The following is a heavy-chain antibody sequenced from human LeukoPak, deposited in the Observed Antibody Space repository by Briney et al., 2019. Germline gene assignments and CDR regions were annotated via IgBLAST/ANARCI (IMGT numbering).Heavy chain of an antibody. CDR3: ASADIVVVLAVRRFDP. V-gene: IGHV1-2*02. CDR1: GYTFTGYY. Sequence: ASVKVSCKASGYTFTGYYMHWVRQAPGQGLEWMGWINPNSGGTNYAQKFQGRVTMTRDTSISTAYMELSRLRSDDTAVYYCASADIVVVLAVRRFDPWGQGTLVTVSS. CDR2: INPNSGGT. J-gene: IGHJ5*02. D-gene: IGHD2-2*01.